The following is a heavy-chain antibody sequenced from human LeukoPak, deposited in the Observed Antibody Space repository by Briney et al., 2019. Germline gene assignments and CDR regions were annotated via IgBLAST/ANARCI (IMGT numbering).Heavy chain of an antibody. CDR3: ARDSSAPRSYFALDV. Sequence: SETLSLTCVFSGDSISDDSVNKNNWLNWVRQAPGKGLXWIGDVSLDGITNYNPSLLGRVTISLDKSAKQVSLRLTSVTAADTAXXXXARDSSAPRSYFALDVWGQGTTVTVSS. CDR2: VSLDGIT. J-gene: IGHJ6*01. CDR1: GDSISDDSVNKNNW. D-gene: IGHD6-19*01. V-gene: IGHV4-4*02.